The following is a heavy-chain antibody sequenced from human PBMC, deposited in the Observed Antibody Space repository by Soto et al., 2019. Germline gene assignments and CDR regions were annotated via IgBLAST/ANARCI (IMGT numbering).Heavy chain of an antibody. CDR2: IIPILGIA. D-gene: IGHD2-15*01. V-gene: IGHV1-69*02. CDR1: GGTFSSYT. J-gene: IGHJ5*02. CDR3: ARALLYCSGGSCYSGNWFDP. Sequence: ASVKVSCKASGGTFSSYTISWVRQAPGQGLEWMGRIIPILGIANYAQKFQGRVTITADKSTSTAYMELSSLRSEDRAVYYCARALLYCSGGSCYSGNWFDPWGQGTLVTVSS.